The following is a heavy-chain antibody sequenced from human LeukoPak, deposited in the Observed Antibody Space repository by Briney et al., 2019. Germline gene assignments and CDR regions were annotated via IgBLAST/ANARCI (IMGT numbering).Heavy chain of an antibody. V-gene: IGHV4-61*02. J-gene: IGHJ5*02. CDR2: IYTSGST. CDR1: GGSISSGSYY. D-gene: IGHD3-22*01. CDR3: ARDGYYYYDSSGYNWFDP. Sequence: SQTLSLTCTVSGGSISSGSYYWSWIRQPAGTGLEWIGRIYTSGSTNYNPSLKSRVTISVDTSKNQFSLKLSSVTAADTAVYYCARDGYYYYDSSGYNWFDPWGQGTLVTVSS.